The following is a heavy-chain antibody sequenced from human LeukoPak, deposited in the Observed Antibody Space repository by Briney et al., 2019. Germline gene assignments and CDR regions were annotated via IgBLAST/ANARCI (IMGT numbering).Heavy chain of an antibody. V-gene: IGHV3-23*01. D-gene: IGHD3-10*01. CDR3: AKVMTRTMVRGVPPSDY. J-gene: IGHJ4*02. Sequence: RGSLRLSCAASGFTFSSYAMTWVRQAPGKGLEWVSTISGSGGSTYYADSVKGRFTISRDNSKNTLYLQMSSLRAEDTAVYYCAKVMTRTMVRGVPPSDYWGQGTLVTVSS. CDR1: GFTFSSYA. CDR2: ISGSGGST.